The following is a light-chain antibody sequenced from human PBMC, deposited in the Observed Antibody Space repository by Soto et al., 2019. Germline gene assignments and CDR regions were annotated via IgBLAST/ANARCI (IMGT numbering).Light chain of an antibody. CDR3: QQYNNWTRAT. Sequence: EIVMTQSPSTLSVSPGERATLSCRASQSISSNLAWYQQKPGQAPRLLMFRTSSRATGFPARFSGSGSGTEFNLPISSLQSEDFGVYYGQQYNNWTRATFGGGTKVEIK. CDR2: RTS. CDR1: QSISSN. J-gene: IGKJ4*01. V-gene: IGKV3-15*01.